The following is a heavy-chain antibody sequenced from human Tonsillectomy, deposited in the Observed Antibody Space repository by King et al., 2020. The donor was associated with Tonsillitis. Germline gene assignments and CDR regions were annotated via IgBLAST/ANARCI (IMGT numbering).Heavy chain of an antibody. Sequence: VQLVESGGGVVQPGRSLRLSCAASGFTFSSYGMHWVRQAPGKGLEWVAVIWYDGSNKYYADSVKGRFTISRDNSKNTLYLQMNSLRAEETAVYYCARQFNGYSYGFPGEEYYYYYGMDVWGQGTTVTVSS. CDR2: IWYDGSNK. CDR3: ARQFNGYSYGFPGEEYYYYYGMDV. J-gene: IGHJ6*02. D-gene: IGHD5-18*01. CDR1: GFTFSSYG. V-gene: IGHV3-33*01.